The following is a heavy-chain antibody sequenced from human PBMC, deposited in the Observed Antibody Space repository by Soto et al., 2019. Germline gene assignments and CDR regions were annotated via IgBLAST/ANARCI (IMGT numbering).Heavy chain of an antibody. V-gene: IGHV4-34*01. Sequence: PSETLSLTCAVYGGSFSGNYWSWIRQPPGKGLEWIGEFSDSGSTNYDPSLKSRVTISEDMSKSQLSLTLSSVTAADTAVYYCARGNFYYGMDVWGQGTTVTVSS. J-gene: IGHJ6*02. CDR1: GGSFSGNY. CDR3: ARGNFYYGMDV. CDR2: FSDSGST.